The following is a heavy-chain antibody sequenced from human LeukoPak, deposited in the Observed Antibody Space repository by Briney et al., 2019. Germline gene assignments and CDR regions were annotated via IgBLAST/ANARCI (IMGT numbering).Heavy chain of an antibody. V-gene: IGHV4-59*05. CDR3: ARHPRSIAVAVS. Sequence: PSETLSLTCTVSGGSISSYYWSWLRQPPGKGLEWIGSIYHSGSTYYNPSLKSRVTISVDTSKNQFSLKLSSVTAADTAVYYCARHPRSIAVAVSWGQGTLVTVSS. J-gene: IGHJ5*02. CDR2: IYHSGST. CDR1: GGSISSYY. D-gene: IGHD6-19*01.